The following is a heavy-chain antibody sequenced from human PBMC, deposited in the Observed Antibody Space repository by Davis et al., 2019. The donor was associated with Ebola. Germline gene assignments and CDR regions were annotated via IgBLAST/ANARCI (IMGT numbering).Heavy chain of an antibody. CDR1: GDSIGSSSYY. V-gene: IGHV4-39*01. CDR3: ARLRIVGATLRYYFDY. CDR2: IYYSGST. J-gene: IGHJ4*02. Sequence: SETLSLTCTVSGDSIGSSSYYWGWIRQPPGKGLEWIGSIYYSGSTYYNPSLKSRVTISVDTSKNQFSLKLSSVTAADTAVYYCARLRIVGATLRYYFDYWGQGTLVTVSS. D-gene: IGHD1-26*01.